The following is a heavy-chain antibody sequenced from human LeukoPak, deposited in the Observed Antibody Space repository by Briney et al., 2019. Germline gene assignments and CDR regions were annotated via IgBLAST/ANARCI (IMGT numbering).Heavy chain of an antibody. J-gene: IGHJ4*02. Sequence: GGSLRLSCEASGFTFDSYAMYWVRQAPGKGLEWVAGIFGSGGSAHYADSAEGRFTISRDNSKNTVYLQINSLRAEDTAVCYCGKTTTGYSSGQKPAWPVDYWGQGTLVTVSS. D-gene: IGHD6-19*01. CDR2: IFGSGGSA. V-gene: IGHV3-23*01. CDR3: GKTTTGYSSGQKPAWPVDY. CDR1: GFTFDSYA.